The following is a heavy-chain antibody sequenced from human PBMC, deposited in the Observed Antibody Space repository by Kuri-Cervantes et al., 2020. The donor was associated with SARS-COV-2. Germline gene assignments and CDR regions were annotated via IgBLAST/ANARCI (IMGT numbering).Heavy chain of an antibody. V-gene: IGHV4-4*07. CDR3: AREGRTAAGTWSYYYYYYMDV. CDR1: GGSISSYY. D-gene: IGHD6-13*01. Sequence: SETLSLTCTVSGGSISSYYWSWIRQPAGKGLEWIGRIYTSGSTNYNPSLKSRVTMSVDTSKNQFSLKLSSVTAADMAVYYCAREGRTAAGTWSYYYYYYMDVWGKGTTVTVSS. CDR2: IYTSGST. J-gene: IGHJ6*03.